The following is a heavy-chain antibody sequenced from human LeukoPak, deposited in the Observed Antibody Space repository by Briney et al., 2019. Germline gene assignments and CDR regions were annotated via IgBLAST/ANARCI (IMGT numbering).Heavy chain of an antibody. CDR1: GFTFSSYW. V-gene: IGHV3-74*01. J-gene: IGHJ6*02. CDR2: INSDGSST. D-gene: IGHD6-13*01. Sequence: GGSLRLSCAASGFTFSSYWMHWVRQAPGKGLVWVSRINSDGSSTSYADSVKGRFTISRDNAKNTLYLQMNSLRAEDTAVYYCARAGEAAAGYYYYGMCVWGQGTTVTVSS. CDR3: ARAGEAAAGYYYYGMCV.